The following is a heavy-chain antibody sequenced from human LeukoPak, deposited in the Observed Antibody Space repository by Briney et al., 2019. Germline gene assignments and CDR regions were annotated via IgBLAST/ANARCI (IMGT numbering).Heavy chain of an antibody. V-gene: IGHV4-4*07. CDR2: IYTSGST. CDR3: ARDTPWFGESTGPYDY. CDR1: GGSISSYY. Sequence: SETLSLTCTVSGGSISSYYWSWIRQPAGKGLEWIGRIYTSGSTNYNPSLKSRVTMSVDTSKNQFSLKLSSVTAADTAVYYCARDTPWFGESTGPYDYWGQGTLVTASS. D-gene: IGHD3-10*01. J-gene: IGHJ4*02.